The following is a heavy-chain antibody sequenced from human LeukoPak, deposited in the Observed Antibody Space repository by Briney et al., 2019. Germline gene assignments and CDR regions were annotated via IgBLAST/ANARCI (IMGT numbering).Heavy chain of an antibody. CDR3: AGSFAVAGYYHGMDV. CDR1: GGSITSYY. D-gene: IGHD3-3*02. J-gene: IGHJ6*02. Sequence: PSETLSLTCTVSGGSITSYYWSWIRQPAGKGLEWIGRIHTGGSTNYNPSLKSRVTMSVDTSKNQFSLKLTSVTATDTAMYYCAGSFAVAGYYHGMDVWGQGTTVTVSS. V-gene: IGHV4-4*07. CDR2: IHTGGST.